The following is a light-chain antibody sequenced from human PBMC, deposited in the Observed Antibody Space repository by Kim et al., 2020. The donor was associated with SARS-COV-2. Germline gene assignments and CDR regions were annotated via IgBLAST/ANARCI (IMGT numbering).Light chain of an antibody. CDR2: NAS. Sequence: SPRERAAPHCCASQHVRSSYLAWYQQKPGQAPRLLIYNASIRATGIPDRFSGSGSGTDFSLTISSVQPEDFAVYYCQQYGDSPRTFGQGTKVDIK. J-gene: IGKJ1*01. CDR3: QQYGDSPRT. V-gene: IGKV3-20*01. CDR1: QHVRSSY.